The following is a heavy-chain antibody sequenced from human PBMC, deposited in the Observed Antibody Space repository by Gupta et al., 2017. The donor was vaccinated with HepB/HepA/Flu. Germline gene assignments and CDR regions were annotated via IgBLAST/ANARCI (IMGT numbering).Heavy chain of an antibody. CDR1: GFPFDDYA. Sequence: EVQLVESGGGVVQPGGSLRLSCAASGFPFDDYAMHGVRQAPGKGLEWVSLISGECGSTYYADSVKGRFTISRDNSKNSLYLQMNSLRTEDTALYYCAKDMDEVDYFDYWGQGTLVTVSS. D-gene: IGHD2-2*01. CDR3: AKDMDEVDYFDY. V-gene: IGHV3-43*02. CDR2: ISGECGST. J-gene: IGHJ4*02.